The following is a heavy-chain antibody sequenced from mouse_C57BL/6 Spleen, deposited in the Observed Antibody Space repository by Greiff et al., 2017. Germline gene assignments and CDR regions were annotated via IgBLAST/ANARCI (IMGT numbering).Heavy chain of an antibody. CDR1: GYTFTSYW. CDR2: IYPSDSET. D-gene: IGHD2-1*01. CDR3: ARRIYYGPFAY. V-gene: IGHV1-61*01. Sequence: QVQLKQPGAELVRPGSSVKLSCKASGYTFTSYWMDWVKQRPGQGLEWIGNIYPSDSETHYNQKFKDKATLTVDKSSSTAYMQLSSLTYEDSAVYYCARRIYYGPFAYWGQGTLVTVSA. J-gene: IGHJ3*01.